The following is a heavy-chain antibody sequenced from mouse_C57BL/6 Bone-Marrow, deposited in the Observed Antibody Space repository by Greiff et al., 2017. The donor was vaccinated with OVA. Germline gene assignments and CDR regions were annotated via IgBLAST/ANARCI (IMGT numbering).Heavy chain of an antibody. Sequence: VQVVESGPGLVAPSQSLSITCTVSGFSLTSYAISWVRQPPGKGLEWLGVIWTGGGTNYNSALKSRLSISKDNSKSQVFLKMNSLQTDDTARYYCARNLYYDYDEGFAYWGQGTLVTVSA. CDR2: IWTGGGT. J-gene: IGHJ3*01. CDR3: ARNLYYDYDEGFAY. D-gene: IGHD2-4*01. V-gene: IGHV2-9-1*01. CDR1: GFSLTSYA.